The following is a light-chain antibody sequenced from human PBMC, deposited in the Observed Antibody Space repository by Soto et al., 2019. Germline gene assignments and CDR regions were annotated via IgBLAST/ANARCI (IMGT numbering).Light chain of an antibody. CDR2: DTS. V-gene: IGKV3-20*01. CDR3: LQYGRSHIST. J-gene: IGKJ3*01. CDR1: QEIRSSN. Sequence: IVLTQSPGTLSLSPGESGTLYCRASQEIRSSNLAWYQHKPGQAPRLLIYDTSTRATGVPDRFSGRGSGTDFTLAINRLEPEAVAVDYCLQYGRSHISTFGPGTKVDI.